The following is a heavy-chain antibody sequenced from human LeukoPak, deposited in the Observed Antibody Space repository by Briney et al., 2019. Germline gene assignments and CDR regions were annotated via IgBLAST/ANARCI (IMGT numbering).Heavy chain of an antibody. CDR2: IYYSGST. V-gene: IGHV4-59*01. Sequence: PETLSLTCTVSGGSISTYYWSWIWQPPGKGLEWIGYIYYSGSTNYNPSLKSRVTISVDTSKNQFSLKLSSVTAADTAVYYCARGRSRDGYNYGYWGQGTLVTVSS. CDR3: ARGRSRDGYNYGY. D-gene: IGHD5-24*01. J-gene: IGHJ4*02. CDR1: GGSISTYY.